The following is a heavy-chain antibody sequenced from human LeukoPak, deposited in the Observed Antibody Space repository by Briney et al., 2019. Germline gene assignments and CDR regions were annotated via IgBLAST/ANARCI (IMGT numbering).Heavy chain of an antibody. CDR1: GGTFNNSA. J-gene: IGHJ5*02. D-gene: IGHD3-10*01. CDR2: INPLFGTT. CDR3: ARGPRGTTMVRGAKSWFDP. Sequence: PQASVKVSCRASGGTFNNSAISWVRQGPGQGLEWMGGINPLFGTTTYPQRFQGGVTITADTSTSTAYMELSSLRSEDTAVYYCARGPRGTTMVRGAKSWFDPWGQGTLVTVSS. V-gene: IGHV1-69*06.